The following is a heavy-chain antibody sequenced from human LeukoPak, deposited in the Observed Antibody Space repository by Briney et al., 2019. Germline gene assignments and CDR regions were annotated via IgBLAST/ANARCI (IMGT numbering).Heavy chain of an antibody. CDR2: ISAYNGNT. D-gene: IGHD2-2*01. V-gene: IGHV1-18*01. CDR3: AREPDRVVVPGRFGYYYYYMDV. J-gene: IGHJ6*03. Sequence: ASVKVSCKASGYTFTSYGISWVRQAPGQGLEWMGWISAYNGNTNYAQKLQGRVTMTTDTSTSTAYMELRSLRSDDTAVYYCAREPDRVVVPGRFGYYYYYMDVWGKGTTVTISS. CDR1: GYTFTSYG.